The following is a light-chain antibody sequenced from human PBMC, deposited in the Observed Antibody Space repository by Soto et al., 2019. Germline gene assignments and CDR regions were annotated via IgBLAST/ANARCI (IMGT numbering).Light chain of an antibody. CDR2: GAS. J-gene: IGKJ2*01. V-gene: IGKV3-20*01. CDR3: LLYFSPDRYT. Sequence: EIVLTQTPGTLSLSPGERATLSCRASQSVTSSHLAWYQQKPGQAPRLLIYGASTRATGIPDRFSGSGSDTDFSLTIRRLDHEDFAMYYCLLYFSPDRYTFCPGTKVQIK. CDR1: QSVTSSH.